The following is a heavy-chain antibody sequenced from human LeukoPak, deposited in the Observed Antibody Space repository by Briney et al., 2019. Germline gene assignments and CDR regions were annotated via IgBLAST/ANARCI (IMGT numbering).Heavy chain of an antibody. J-gene: IGHJ4*02. CDR2: IYYSGST. V-gene: IGHV4-39*01. D-gene: IGHD3-22*01. CDR1: GGSISSSSYY. CDR3: ARAPRITMIVVVITYFDY. Sequence: PSETLSLTCTVSGGSISSSSYYWGWIRQPPGKGLEWIGSIYYSGSTYYNPSLKSRVTISVDTSKNQFSLKPSSVTAADTAVYYCARAPRITMIVVVITYFDYWGQGTLVTVSS.